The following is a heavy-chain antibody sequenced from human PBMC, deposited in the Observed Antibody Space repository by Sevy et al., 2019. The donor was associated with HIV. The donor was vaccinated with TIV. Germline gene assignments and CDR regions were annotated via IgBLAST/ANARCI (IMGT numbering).Heavy chain of an antibody. CDR3: ETAQPIGSGSYYLLDY. CDR1: GYTLTELS. V-gene: IGHV1-24*01. CDR2: FDPEDGET. Sequence: ASVKVSCKVSGYTLTELSMHWVRQAPGKGLEWMGGFDPEDGETIYAQKFQGRVTMTEDTSTDTAYMELSSLRSEDTAVYYCETAQPIGSGSYYLLDYWGQGTLVTVSS. J-gene: IGHJ4*02. D-gene: IGHD3-10*01.